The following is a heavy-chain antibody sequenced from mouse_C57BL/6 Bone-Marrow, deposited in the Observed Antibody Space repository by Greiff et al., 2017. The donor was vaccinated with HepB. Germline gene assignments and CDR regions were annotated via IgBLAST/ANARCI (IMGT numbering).Heavy chain of an antibody. Sequence: VKLLQSGPGLVQPSQSLSITCTVSGFSLTSYGVHWVRPSPGKGLEWLGVIWSGGSTDYNAAFISRLSISKDNSKSQVFFKMNSLQADDTAIYYCARNSPSTVVTYYFDYWGQGTTLTVSS. CDR2: IWSGGST. D-gene: IGHD1-1*01. V-gene: IGHV2-2*01. J-gene: IGHJ2*01. CDR3: ARNSPSTVVTYYFDY. CDR1: GFSLTSYG.